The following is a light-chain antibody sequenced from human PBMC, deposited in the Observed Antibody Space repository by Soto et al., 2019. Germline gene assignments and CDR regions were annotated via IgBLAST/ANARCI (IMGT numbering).Light chain of an antibody. CDR3: LLSYSGARSYV. V-gene: IGLV7-46*01. CDR1: TGAVTSGHY. CDR2: DTN. Sequence: QAVVTQEPSLTVSPGGTVTLTCGSSTGAVTSGHYPYWFHQKPGQAPRTLIYDTNNKHSWTPARFSGSLLGGKAALTLSGAQPEDEAEYYCLLSYSGARSYVFGTGTKVTVL. J-gene: IGLJ1*01.